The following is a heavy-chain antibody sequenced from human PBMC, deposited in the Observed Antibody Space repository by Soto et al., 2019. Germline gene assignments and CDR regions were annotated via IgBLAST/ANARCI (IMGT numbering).Heavy chain of an antibody. J-gene: IGHJ4*02. Sequence: GECLKISCKGSGYSFISYWIGWVRQMPGKGLEWMGIIYPGDSDTRYSPSFQGQVTISADKSISTAYLQWSSLKASDTAMYYCARYYYDSSEKTHFYYWGQGTLVTVSS. CDR2: IYPGDSDT. D-gene: IGHD3-22*01. CDR1: GYSFISYW. V-gene: IGHV5-51*01. CDR3: ARYYYDSSEKTHFYY.